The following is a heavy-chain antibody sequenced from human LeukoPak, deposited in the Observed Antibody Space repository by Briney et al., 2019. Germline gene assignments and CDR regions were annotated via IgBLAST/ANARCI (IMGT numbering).Heavy chain of an antibody. J-gene: IGHJ4*02. CDR1: GFTFSSYA. V-gene: IGHV3-30-3*01. Sequence: GRSLRLSCAASGFTFSSYAMHWVRQAPGKGLEWVAVISYDGSNKYYADSVKGRFTISRDNSKNTLYLQMNSLRAEDTAVYYCARENPIYSNYGAFDYWGQGTLVTVSS. D-gene: IGHD4-11*01. CDR3: ARENPIYSNYGAFDY. CDR2: ISYDGSNK.